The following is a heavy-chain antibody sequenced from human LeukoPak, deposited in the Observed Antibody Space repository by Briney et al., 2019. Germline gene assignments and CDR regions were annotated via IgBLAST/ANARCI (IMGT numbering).Heavy chain of an antibody. V-gene: IGHV1-8*01. D-gene: IGHD2-2*02. Sequence: GASVKVSCKASGYTFTSYDINWVRQATGQGLEWMGGMNPNSGNTGYAQKFQGRVTMTRNTSITTAYMELSSLRSEDTAVYYCARWCSSTSCYKNNFDYWGQGTLVTVSS. CDR2: MNPNSGNT. J-gene: IGHJ4*02. CDR3: ARWCSSTSCYKNNFDY. CDR1: GYTFTSYD.